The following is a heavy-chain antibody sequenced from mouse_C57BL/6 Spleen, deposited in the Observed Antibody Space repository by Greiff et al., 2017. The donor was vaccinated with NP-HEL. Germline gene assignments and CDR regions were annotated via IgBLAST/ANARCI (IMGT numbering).Heavy chain of an antibody. J-gene: IGHJ4*01. CDR2: IDPSDSET. Sequence: QVQLQQPGAELVRPGSSVKLSCKASGYTFTSYWMHWVKQRPIQGLEWIGNIDPSDSETHYNQKFKDKATLTVDKSSSTAYMQLSSLTSEDSAVYYCARIYYYGSSHAMDYWGQGTSVTVSS. D-gene: IGHD1-1*01. V-gene: IGHV1-52*01. CDR1: GYTFTSYW. CDR3: ARIYYYGSSHAMDY.